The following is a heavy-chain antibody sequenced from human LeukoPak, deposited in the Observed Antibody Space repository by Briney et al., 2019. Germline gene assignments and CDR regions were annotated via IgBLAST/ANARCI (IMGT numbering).Heavy chain of an antibody. CDR1: GYSFTSYG. J-gene: IGHJ4*02. CDR3: AREPYYYDSSGYSDY. Sequence: VASVKVSCKASGYSFTSYGFNWVRQAPGQGLEWMGWINTNTGNPTYAQGFTGRFVFSLDTSVSTAYLQISSLKAEDTAVYYCAREPYYYDSSGYSDYWGQGTLVTVSS. V-gene: IGHV7-4-1*02. D-gene: IGHD3-22*01. CDR2: INTNTGNP.